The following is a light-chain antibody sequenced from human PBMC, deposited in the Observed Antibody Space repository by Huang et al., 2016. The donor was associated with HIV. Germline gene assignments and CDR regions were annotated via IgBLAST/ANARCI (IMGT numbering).Light chain of an antibody. J-gene: IGKJ1*01. Sequence: DIQMTQSPSTLSASVGDRVTITCRASQDITNWLAWYQQKPGKAPKLLIYDASSLEFGVPSKFSGSGSGTEFTLTISSLQPDNFATYYCQQYHSYPWTFGQGTKVGIK. CDR2: DAS. V-gene: IGKV1-5*01. CDR1: QDITNW. CDR3: QQYHSYPWT.